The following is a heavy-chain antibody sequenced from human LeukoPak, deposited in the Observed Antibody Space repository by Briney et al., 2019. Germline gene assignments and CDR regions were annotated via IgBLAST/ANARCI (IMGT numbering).Heavy chain of an antibody. CDR3: AKAPSYGSGSYHVDY. Sequence: GGSLRLPCAASGLTFSWNGMHWVRQAPGKGLEWLAFIQYDGSSKYYADSVKGRFTISRDNSKNTLYLQMNTLRVDDTAVYYCAKAPSYGSGSYHVDYWGQGTLVTVSS. J-gene: IGHJ4*02. CDR1: GLTFSWNG. V-gene: IGHV3-30*02. CDR2: IQYDGSSK. D-gene: IGHD3-10*01.